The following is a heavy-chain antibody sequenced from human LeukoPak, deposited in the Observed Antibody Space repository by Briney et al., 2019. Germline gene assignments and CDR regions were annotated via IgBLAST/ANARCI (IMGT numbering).Heavy chain of an antibody. CDR1: GFTFSSYA. J-gene: IGHJ6*03. CDR3: AKPYSNQYYYYMDV. Sequence: GGSLRLSCAASGFTFSSYAMSWVRQAPGKGLEWVSAISGSGGSTYYADSVKGRFTISRDNSKNTLYLQMNSLRAEDTAVYYCAKPYSNQYYYYMDVWGKGTTVTVSS. V-gene: IGHV3-23*01. D-gene: IGHD4-11*01. CDR2: ISGSGGST.